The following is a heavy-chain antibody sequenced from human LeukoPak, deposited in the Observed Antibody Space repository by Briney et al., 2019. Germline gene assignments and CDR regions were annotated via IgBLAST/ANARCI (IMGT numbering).Heavy chain of an antibody. J-gene: IGHJ4*02. D-gene: IGHD3-22*01. Sequence: ASVKVSCKASGYTFTGYYIHWVRQAPGQGLEWMGWINPNSGGTNYAQKFHGRVTMTRDTSISTGYMELTRVRYDDTAMYYCARDERYDSSGYPFDYWGQGTLVTVSS. CDR2: INPNSGGT. CDR3: ARDERYDSSGYPFDY. V-gene: IGHV1-2*02. CDR1: GYTFTGYY.